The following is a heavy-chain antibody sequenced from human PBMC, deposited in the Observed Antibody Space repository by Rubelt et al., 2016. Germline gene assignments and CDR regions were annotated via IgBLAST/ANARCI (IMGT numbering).Heavy chain of an antibody. V-gene: IGHV1-18*01. CDR2: ISAYNGNR. J-gene: IGHJ5*02. Sequence: QVQLVQSGAEVKKPGASVKVSCKASGYTFTSYGISWVRQAPGQGLEWMGWISAYNGNRNYAQQLQGRVTLTTDTSTSTAYMELSSLRSEDTAVYYWARARPRPELELRVLYNWFDPWGQGTLVTVSS. D-gene: IGHD1-7*01. CDR1: GYTFTSYG. CDR3: ARARPRPELELRVLYNWFDP.